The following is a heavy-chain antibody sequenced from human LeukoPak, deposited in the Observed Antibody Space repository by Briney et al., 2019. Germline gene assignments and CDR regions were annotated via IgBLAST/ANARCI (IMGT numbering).Heavy chain of an antibody. D-gene: IGHD3-3*01. CDR1: GGTFSSYA. CDR3: ARDRSRGFGVGKDIFDY. J-gene: IGHJ4*02. CDR2: IIPILGIA. Sequence: GASVTVSCKASGGTFSSYAISWVRQAPGQGLEWMGRIIPILGIANYAQKFQGRVTITADKSTSTAYMELSSLRSEDTAVYYCARDRSRGFGVGKDIFDYWGQGTLVTVSS. V-gene: IGHV1-69*04.